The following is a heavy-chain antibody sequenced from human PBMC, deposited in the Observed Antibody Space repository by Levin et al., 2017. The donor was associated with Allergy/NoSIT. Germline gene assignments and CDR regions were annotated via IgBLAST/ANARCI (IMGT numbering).Heavy chain of an antibody. D-gene: IGHD6-19*01. CDR1: GFTFSSYS. CDR3: AREKGLVKGNFDY. Sequence: GGSLRLSSAASGFTFSSYSMNWVRQAPGKGLEWVSYISSSSSTIYYADSVKGRFTISRDNAKNSLYLQMNSLRAEDTAVYYCAREKGLVKGNFDYWGQGTLVTVSS. CDR2: ISSSSSTI. V-gene: IGHV3-48*01. J-gene: IGHJ4*02.